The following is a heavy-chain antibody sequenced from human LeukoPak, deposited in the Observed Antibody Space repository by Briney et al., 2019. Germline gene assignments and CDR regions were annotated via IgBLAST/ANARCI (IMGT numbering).Heavy chain of an antibody. CDR3: AKDSQWGKVGTKGGYFDY. D-gene: IGHD1-26*01. J-gene: IGHJ4*02. V-gene: IGHV3-48*03. Sequence: GGSLRLSCAASGFTFSSYEMNWVRQAPGKGLEWVSYISSSGSTIYYADSVKGRFTTSRDNAKNSLYLQMNSLRAEDTAVYYCAKDSQWGKVGTKGGYFDYWGQGTLVTVSS. CDR1: GFTFSSYE. CDR2: ISSSGSTI.